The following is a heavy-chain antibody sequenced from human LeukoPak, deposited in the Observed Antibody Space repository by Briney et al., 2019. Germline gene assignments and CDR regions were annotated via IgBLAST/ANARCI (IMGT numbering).Heavy chain of an antibody. CDR2: ISYDGTNK. V-gene: IGHV3-30*18. CDR3: AKDLTYYYDISSSYYGYYFDF. J-gene: IGHJ4*02. Sequence: PGRSLRLSCAASGFTFSRYGMHWVRQAQGKGLEWVAVISYDGTNKHYANSVKGRFTISRDNSKNTLYLQMNSLRAEDTAVYYCAKDLTYYYDISSSYYGYYFDFWGQGTLVTASS. D-gene: IGHD3-22*01. CDR1: GFTFSRYG.